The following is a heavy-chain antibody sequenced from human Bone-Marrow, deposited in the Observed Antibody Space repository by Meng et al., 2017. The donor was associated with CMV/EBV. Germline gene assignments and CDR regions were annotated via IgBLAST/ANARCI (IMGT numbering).Heavy chain of an antibody. V-gene: IGHV4-34*01. CDR1: GGSFSGYY. Sequence: GSLRLSCAVYGGSFSGYYWSWIRQPPGKGVEWIGEINHRGSTNYNPYLKSRVTISVDTSKSQFSLKLSSVTAADTAVYYCARASGYYINAFDLWGQGIMATVSS. D-gene: IGHD2/OR15-2a*01. J-gene: IGHJ3*01. CDR2: INHRGST. CDR3: ARASGYYINAFDL.